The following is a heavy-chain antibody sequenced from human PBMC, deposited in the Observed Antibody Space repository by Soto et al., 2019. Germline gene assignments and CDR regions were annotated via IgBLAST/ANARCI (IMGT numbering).Heavy chain of an antibody. CDR3: VKDESINWYSGHFRH. CDR2: NNWNSGSI. Sequence: EVQLVESGGGLVQPGRSLRLSCAASGFTFGDYAMHWVRQVPGKGLEWVSGNNWNSGSIGYADSVKGRFAISRDNAKNSLHLQMNSLRAEDTAFYYCVKDESINWYSGHFRHWGQGTLVTVSS. J-gene: IGHJ1*01. V-gene: IGHV3-9*01. CDR1: GFTFGDYA. D-gene: IGHD6-13*01.